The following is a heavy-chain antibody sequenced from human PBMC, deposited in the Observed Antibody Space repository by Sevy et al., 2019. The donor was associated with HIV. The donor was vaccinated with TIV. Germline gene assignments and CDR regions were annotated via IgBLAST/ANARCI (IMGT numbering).Heavy chain of an antibody. Sequence: GGSLRLSCAASGFTFSSNGMHWVRQAPGKGLEWVAVISYDGSNKYYADSEKGRFTISRDNSKNTLYLQMNSLRAEDTAVYYCAKEWGRSAARRPHWFDPWGQGTLVTVSS. J-gene: IGHJ5*02. CDR3: AKEWGRSAARRPHWFDP. CDR1: GFTFSSNG. D-gene: IGHD6-6*01. V-gene: IGHV3-30*18. CDR2: ISYDGSNK.